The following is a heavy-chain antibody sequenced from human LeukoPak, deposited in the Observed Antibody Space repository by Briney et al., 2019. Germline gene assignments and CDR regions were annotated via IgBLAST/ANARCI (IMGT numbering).Heavy chain of an antibody. J-gene: IGHJ4*02. CDR3: ARDYYDSSGYYYGSD. D-gene: IGHD3-22*01. CDR1: GFTFSSYN. Sequence: GFLRLSCAASGFTFSSYNMNWVRQAPGKGLEWVSYISSSSSTIYYADSVKGRFTISRDNAKNSLYLQMNSLRDEDTAVYYCARDYYDSSGYYYGSDWGQGTLVTVSS. CDR2: ISSSSSTI. V-gene: IGHV3-48*02.